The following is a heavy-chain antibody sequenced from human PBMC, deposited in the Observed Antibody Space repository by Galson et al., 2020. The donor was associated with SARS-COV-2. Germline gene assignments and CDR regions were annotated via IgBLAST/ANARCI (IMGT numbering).Heavy chain of an antibody. V-gene: IGHV4-39*07. J-gene: IGHJ6*02. CDR1: GGSISSSSYY. D-gene: IGHD3-22*01. Sequence: SQTLSLTCTVSGGSISSSSYYWGWIRQPPGKGLEWIGSIYYSGSTYYNPSLKSRVTISVDTSKNQFSLKLSSVTAADTAVYYCARERYYYDSSGYADGFYYYYGMDVWGQGTTVTVSS. CDR3: ARERYYYDSSGYADGFYYYYGMDV. CDR2: IYYSGST.